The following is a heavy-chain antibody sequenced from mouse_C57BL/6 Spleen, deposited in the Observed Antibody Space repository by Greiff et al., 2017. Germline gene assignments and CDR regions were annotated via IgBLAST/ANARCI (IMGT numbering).Heavy chain of an antibody. J-gene: IGHJ4*01. V-gene: IGHV1-63*01. CDR3: ARAGGLRRGGAMDY. D-gene: IGHD2-4*01. Sequence: VMLVESGAELVRPGTSVKMSCKASGYTFTNYWIGWAKQRPGHGLEWIGDIYPGGGYTNYNEKFKGKATLTADKSSSTAYMQFSSLTSEDSAIYYCARAGGLRRGGAMDYWGQGTSVTVSS. CDR1: GYTFTNYW. CDR2: IYPGGGYT.